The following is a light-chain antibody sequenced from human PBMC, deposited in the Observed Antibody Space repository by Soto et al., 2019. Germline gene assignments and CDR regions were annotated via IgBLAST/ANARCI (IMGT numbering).Light chain of an antibody. Sequence: EIVMTQSPATLSVSPGERATLSCRASQSVSSKLAWYQQKPGQAPRLLIYGASTRATGIPARFSGSGSGTECTLTISSLQSEDFAVYYCQQYNNWPLTFGGGTKVEIK. CDR1: QSVSSK. CDR3: QQYNNWPLT. V-gene: IGKV3-15*01. CDR2: GAS. J-gene: IGKJ4*01.